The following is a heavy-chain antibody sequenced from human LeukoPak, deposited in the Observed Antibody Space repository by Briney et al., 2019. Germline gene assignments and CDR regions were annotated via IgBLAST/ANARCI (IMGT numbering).Heavy chain of an antibody. V-gene: IGHV3-33*06. D-gene: IGHD3-10*01. CDR3: AKDLLWFGELSGNWFDP. CDR2: IWYDGSNK. Sequence: GGSLRLSCAASGFTFSSYGMHWVRQAPGKGLEWVAVIWYDGSNKYYADSVKGRFTVSRDNSKNTLYLQMNSLRAEDTAVYYCAKDLLWFGELSGNWFDPWGQGTLVTVSS. CDR1: GFTFSSYG. J-gene: IGHJ5*02.